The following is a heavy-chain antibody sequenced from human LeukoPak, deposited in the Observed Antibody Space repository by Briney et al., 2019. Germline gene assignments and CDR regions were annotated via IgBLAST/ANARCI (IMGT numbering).Heavy chain of an antibody. D-gene: IGHD3-3*01. Sequence: GGSLRLSCAASGLTFSSYAMSWVRQAPGKGLEWVSAISGSGGSTYYADSVKGRFTISRDNSKNTLYLQMNSLRAEDTAVYYCAKEYYDFWSGYPHDYWGQGALVTVSS. CDR1: GLTFSSYA. J-gene: IGHJ4*02. CDR2: ISGSGGST. CDR3: AKEYYDFWSGYPHDY. V-gene: IGHV3-23*01.